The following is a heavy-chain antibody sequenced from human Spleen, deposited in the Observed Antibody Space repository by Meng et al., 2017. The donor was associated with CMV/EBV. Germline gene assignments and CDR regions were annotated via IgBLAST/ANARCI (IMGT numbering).Heavy chain of an antibody. CDR1: GFTSSSYA. V-gene: IGHV3-23*01. D-gene: IGHD2-2*01. CDR2: ISGSGGST. Sequence: GESLKISCEASGFTSSSYAMSWVRQAPGKGLEWVSAISGSGGSTYYADSVKGRFTISRDNAKNSLYLQMKSLRADDTAIYYCARARGVPAGSYYFDFWGQGTLVTVSS. J-gene: IGHJ4*02. CDR3: ARARGVPAGSYYFDF.